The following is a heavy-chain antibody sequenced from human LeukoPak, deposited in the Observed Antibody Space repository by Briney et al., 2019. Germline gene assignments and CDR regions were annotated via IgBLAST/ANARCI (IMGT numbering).Heavy chain of an antibody. CDR3: ARDRGPGWFDP. V-gene: IGHV3-66*03. CDR1: EFAVKSRY. CDR2: IYSTGTT. J-gene: IGHJ5*02. Sequence: EDYEFAVKSRYVSSVRQAPGKDMEWLSVIYSTGTTFYADSVKGRFTISRDNSKNTVYLQMNSLRPEDTAVYYCARDRGPGWFDPWGQGTLVTVSS. D-gene: IGHD3-10*01.